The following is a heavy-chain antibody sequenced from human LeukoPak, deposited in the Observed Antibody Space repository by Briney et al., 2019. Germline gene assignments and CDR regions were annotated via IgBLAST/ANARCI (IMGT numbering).Heavy chain of an antibody. V-gene: IGHV3-21*01. D-gene: IGHD6-19*01. J-gene: IGHJ3*02. Sequence: PGGSLRLSCAASGFTFSSYAMNRVRQAPGKGLEWVSSISGSSSYINYADSVKGRFIISRDNAQNSLFLQLNSLRAEDTAVYYCARDPYSSGWYKDAFDIWGQGTMVTVSS. CDR2: ISGSSSYI. CDR3: ARDPYSSGWYKDAFDI. CDR1: GFTFSSYA.